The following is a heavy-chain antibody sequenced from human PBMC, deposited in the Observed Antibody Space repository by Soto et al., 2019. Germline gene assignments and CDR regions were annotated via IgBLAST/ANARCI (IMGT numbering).Heavy chain of an antibody. CDR2: IIPILGIA. CDR3: ARGLLRNEANFDY. CDR1: GGTFSSYT. D-gene: IGHD3-3*01. J-gene: IGHJ4*02. V-gene: IGHV1-69*02. Sequence: ASVKVSCKASGGTFSSYTISWVRQAPGQGLEWMGRIIPILGIANYAQKFQGRVTITADKSTSTAYMELSSLRSEDTAVYYCARGLLRNEANFDYWGQGTLVTVSS.